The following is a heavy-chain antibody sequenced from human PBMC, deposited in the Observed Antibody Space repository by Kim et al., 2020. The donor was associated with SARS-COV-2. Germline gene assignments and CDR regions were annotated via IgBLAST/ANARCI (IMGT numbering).Heavy chain of an antibody. CDR3: STVGGSLTCLGCDGMDA. CDR2: IKSKADGGTA. V-gene: IGHV3-15*01. Sequence: GGSLRLSCVGSGMTFKHFWMSWVRQAPGKGLEWLGRIKSKADGGTADYAVPVQGRFTISRDDSKNTVYLQMSSLKADDTGVYYCSTVGGSLTCLGCDGMDACGQGTSVIVS. CDR1: GMTFKHFW. D-gene: IGHD1-26*01. J-gene: IGHJ6*02.